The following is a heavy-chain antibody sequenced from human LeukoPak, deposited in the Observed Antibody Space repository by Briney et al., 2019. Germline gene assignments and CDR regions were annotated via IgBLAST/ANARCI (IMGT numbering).Heavy chain of an antibody. Sequence: SETLSLTCTISGGSISNYYGSWIRQPPGKGLEWIGEINHSGSTNYNPSLKGRVTISVDTSKNQFSLKLSSVTAADTAVYYCARVPGLVIDYWGQGTLVTVSS. CDR2: INHSGST. CDR3: ARVPGLVIDY. CDR1: GGSISNYY. D-gene: IGHD3/OR15-3a*01. J-gene: IGHJ4*02. V-gene: IGHV4-34*01.